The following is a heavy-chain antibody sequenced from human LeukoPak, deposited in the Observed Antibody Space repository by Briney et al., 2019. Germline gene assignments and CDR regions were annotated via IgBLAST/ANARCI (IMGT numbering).Heavy chain of an antibody. CDR2: IYHCGSH. CDR3: ARHGGATFDY. D-gene: IGHD2-15*01. J-gene: IGHJ4*02. CDR1: GGPLSLYY. Sequence: PAEPLSLPCNVSGGPLSLYYGRCPPRPPGKGLEWTGYIYHCGSHNSGTNDYNPSLKSRVTISVDTSKNQFSLERSSVTAADTAMYYCARHGGATFDYWGQGTLVTVSS. V-gene: IGHV4-59*08.